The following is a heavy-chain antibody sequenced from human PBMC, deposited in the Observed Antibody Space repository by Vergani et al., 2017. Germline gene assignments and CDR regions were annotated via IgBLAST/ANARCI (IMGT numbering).Heavy chain of an antibody. D-gene: IGHD6-13*01. CDR2: IYHSGST. J-gene: IGHJ6*03. Sequence: QVQLPESGPGLVKPSETLSLTCTVSGYSISSGYYWGWIRQPPGKGLEWIGSIYHSGSTYYNPSLKSRVTISVDTSKNQFSLKLSSVTAADTAVYYCARHKEQLVPGNYYYYYYMDVWGKGTTVTVSS. CDR3: ARHKEQLVPGNYYYYYYMDV. V-gene: IGHV4-38-2*02. CDR1: GYSISSGYY.